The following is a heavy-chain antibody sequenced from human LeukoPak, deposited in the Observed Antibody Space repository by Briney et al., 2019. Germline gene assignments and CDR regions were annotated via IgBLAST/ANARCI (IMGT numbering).Heavy chain of an antibody. V-gene: IGHV3-23*01. D-gene: IGHD3-10*01. CDR2: ITGSGGST. J-gene: IGHJ4*02. CDR3: AKGGVLYYYGSGSHFDY. Sequence: PGGSLRLSCAASGFTFSSYAMSWVRQAPGKGLEWVSAITGSGGSTYYADSVKGRFIISRDNSKNTLYLQMNSLRAEDTAVYYCAKGGVLYYYGSGSHFDYWGQGTLVTVSS. CDR1: GFTFSSYA.